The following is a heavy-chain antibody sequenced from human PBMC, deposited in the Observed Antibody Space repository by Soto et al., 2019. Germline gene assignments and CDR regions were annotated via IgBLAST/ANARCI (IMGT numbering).Heavy chain of an antibody. V-gene: IGHV1-46*01. CDR1: GYTFTSYY. CDR2: INPSGGST. J-gene: IGHJ6*02. Sequence: ASVKGSCKASGYTFTSYYMHWVRQAPGQGLEWMGIINPSGGSTSYAQKFQGRVTMTRDTSTSTVYMELSSLRSEDTAVYYCARARGYGGNSPVYYYGMDVWGQGTTVTVSS. D-gene: IGHD4-17*01. CDR3: ARARGYGGNSPVYYYGMDV.